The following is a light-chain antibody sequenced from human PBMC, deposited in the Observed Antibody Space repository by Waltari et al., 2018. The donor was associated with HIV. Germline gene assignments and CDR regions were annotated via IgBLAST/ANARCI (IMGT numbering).Light chain of an antibody. CDR3: QSYDSSNVV. CDR1: SGSIATNT. CDR2: EDD. J-gene: IGLJ7*01. V-gene: IGLV6-57*01. Sequence: NFLLTQPHSVSESPGKTVTISCTRSSGSIATNTVNWSQPPPGSSPITVIYEDDQRPSGIPDRFSASFDSSSNSASLTISGLKAEDEADYYCQSYDSSNVVFGGGTQLTVL.